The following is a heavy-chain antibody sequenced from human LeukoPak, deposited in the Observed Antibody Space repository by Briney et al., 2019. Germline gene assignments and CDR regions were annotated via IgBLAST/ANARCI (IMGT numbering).Heavy chain of an antibody. CDR1: GFSVSSNY. CDR3: ARFYYGSGSYRVNDY. D-gene: IGHD3-10*01. Sequence: GGSLRLSCAASGFSVSSNYMSWVRQAPGEGLEWVSVIYSGGSTYYADSVKGRFTISRDNSQNTLYLQMNSLRAEDTAVYYCARFYYGSGSYRVNDYWGQGTLVTVSS. V-gene: IGHV3-53*01. J-gene: IGHJ4*02. CDR2: IYSGGST.